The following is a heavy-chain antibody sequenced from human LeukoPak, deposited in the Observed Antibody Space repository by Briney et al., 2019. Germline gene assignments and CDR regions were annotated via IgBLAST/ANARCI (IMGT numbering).Heavy chain of an antibody. Sequence: SQTLSLTCTVSGGSISSGGYYWSWIRQHPGKGLEWIGYIYYSGSTYYNPSLKSRVTISVDTSKNQFSPKLSSVAAADTAVYYCARLSLYYIMDVWGKGTTVTVSS. V-gene: IGHV4-31*03. CDR3: ARLSLYYIMDV. J-gene: IGHJ6*04. CDR2: IYYSGST. CDR1: GGSISSGGYY.